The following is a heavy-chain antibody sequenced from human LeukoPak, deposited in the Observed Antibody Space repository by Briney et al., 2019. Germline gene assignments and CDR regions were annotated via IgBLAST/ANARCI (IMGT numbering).Heavy chain of an antibody. D-gene: IGHD5-24*01. CDR1: GFTFSSYW. V-gene: IGHV3-74*01. J-gene: IGHJ4*02. CDR2: MNPDGSVT. Sequence: PGGSLRLSCATSGFTFSSYWMHWVRQVPGKGLVWVSRMNPDGSVTNYAGSVRGRFTSSRDNAKRTLFLQMNSLRAGDTAVYYCATAGNYRFDFWGQGTLVTVSS. CDR3: ATAGNYRFDF.